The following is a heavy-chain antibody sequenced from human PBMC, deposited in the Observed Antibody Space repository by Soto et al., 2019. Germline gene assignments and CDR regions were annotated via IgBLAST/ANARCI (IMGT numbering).Heavy chain of an antibody. Sequence: SETLCLTNTVAGGTISSSSDYWSRIRQPPGKGLEWIGSIYYSGSTYYNPSLKSRVTISVDTSKNQFSLKLSSVSAEDTAVYYCANEEQLGLSDYWGQGTLVTVSS. CDR2: IYYSGST. CDR3: ANEEQLGLSDY. D-gene: IGHD6-6*01. CDR1: GGTISSSSDY. J-gene: IGHJ4*02. V-gene: IGHV4-39*07.